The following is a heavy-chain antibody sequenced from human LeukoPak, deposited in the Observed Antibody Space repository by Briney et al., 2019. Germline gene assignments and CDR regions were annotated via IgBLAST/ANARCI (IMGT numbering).Heavy chain of an antibody. CDR1: GFTFSSYE. Sequence: GGSLRLSCAASGFTFSSYEMNWVRQAPGKGLEWVSYISSSGSTIYYADSVKGRFTISRDNAKNSLYLQMNSLRAEDTAVYYCARGGDSSGFDYWGQGTLVTVSS. V-gene: IGHV3-48*03. D-gene: IGHD3-22*01. CDR3: ARGGDSSGFDY. J-gene: IGHJ4*02. CDR2: ISSSGSTI.